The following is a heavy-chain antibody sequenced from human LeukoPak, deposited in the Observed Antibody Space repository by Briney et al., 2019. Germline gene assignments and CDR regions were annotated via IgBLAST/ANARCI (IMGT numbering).Heavy chain of an antibody. D-gene: IGHD2-8*01. CDR1: GFTFSSYW. CDR2: IKQDGSEK. CDR3: ARGRMLYRYWPFDS. J-gene: IGHJ3*02. V-gene: IGHV3-7*01. Sequence: GGSLRLSCAASGFTFSSYWMSWVRQAPGKGLEWVANIKQDGSEKYYVDSVKGRFTISRDNAKNTLYLQMNSLRAEDTAVYYCARGRMLYRYWPFDSCGEGTMVTVSS.